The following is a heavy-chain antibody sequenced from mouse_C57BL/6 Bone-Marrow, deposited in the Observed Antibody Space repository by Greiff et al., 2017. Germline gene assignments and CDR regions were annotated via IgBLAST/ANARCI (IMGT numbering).Heavy chain of an antibody. CDR3: ASHYYGSRDY. J-gene: IGHJ2*01. CDR2: IDPSDSYT. CDR1: GYTFTSYW. Sequence: VQLQQPGAELVKPGASVKLSCKASGYTFTSYWMQWVKQRPGQGLEWIGEIDPSDSYTNYNQKFKGKATLTVDTSSSTAYMQLSSLTSEDSAVYYCASHYYGSRDYWGQGTTLTVSS. V-gene: IGHV1-50*01. D-gene: IGHD1-1*01.